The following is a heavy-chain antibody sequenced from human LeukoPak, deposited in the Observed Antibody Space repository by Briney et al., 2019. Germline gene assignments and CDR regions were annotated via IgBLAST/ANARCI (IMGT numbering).Heavy chain of an antibody. D-gene: IGHD2-2*01. CDR3: ARDSRYCSSTSCHHYFDY. V-gene: IGHV3-33*01. CDR2: IWYDGSNK. J-gene: IGHJ4*02. Sequence: GGSLRLSCAASGFTFSSYGMHWIRQSPGKGLEWVAVIWYDGSNKYYADSVKGRFTISRDNSKNTLYLQMNSLRAEDTAVYYCARDSRYCSSTSCHHYFDYWGQGTLVTVSS. CDR1: GFTFSSYG.